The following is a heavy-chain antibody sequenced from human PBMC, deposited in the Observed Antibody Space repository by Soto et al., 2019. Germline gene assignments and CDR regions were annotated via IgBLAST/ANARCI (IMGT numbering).Heavy chain of an antibody. CDR1: GFTFSSYS. D-gene: IGHD2-15*01. CDR2: ISRSSDNI. Sequence: HPGGSLRHSCAASGFTFSSYSMIWVRQAPGKGLEWVSAISRSSDNILYADSVKGRFTISRDNSKNTLYLQMNSLRAEDTAVYYCAHCSGGSCYSDGFDIWGQGTMVTVSS. J-gene: IGHJ3*02. CDR3: AHCSGGSCYSDGFDI. V-gene: IGHV3-23*01.